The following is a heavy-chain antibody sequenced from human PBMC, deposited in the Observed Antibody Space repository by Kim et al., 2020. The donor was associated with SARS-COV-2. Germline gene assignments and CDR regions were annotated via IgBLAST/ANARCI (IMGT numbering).Heavy chain of an antibody. Sequence: SETLSLTCAVYGGSFSGYYWNWIRQPPGKGLEWIGDIIHTGSTNYNPSLKSRVTISVDTSKNQFSLKLSSVTAADTAVYYCARRGRKGSGGRVFCFDPWG. CDR3: ARRGRKGSGGRVFCFDP. D-gene: IGHD2-15*01. CDR2: IIHTGST. J-gene: IGHJ5*02. CDR1: GGSFSGYY. V-gene: IGHV4-34*12.